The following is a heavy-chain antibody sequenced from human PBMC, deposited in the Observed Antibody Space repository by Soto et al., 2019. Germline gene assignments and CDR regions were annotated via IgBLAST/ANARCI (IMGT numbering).Heavy chain of an antibody. Sequence: SETLSLTCTVSGGSIDSGDYYWSWIRKSAGKGLEWIGRIYATGTTDYNPSLKSRVMMSVDTSKKQFSLKLRSVTAADTAVYYCVRDGTKTLRDWFDPWGQGTLVTVSS. V-gene: IGHV4-61*02. CDR3: VRDGTKTLRDWFDP. CDR1: GGSIDSGDYY. J-gene: IGHJ5*02. D-gene: IGHD1-1*01. CDR2: IYATGTT.